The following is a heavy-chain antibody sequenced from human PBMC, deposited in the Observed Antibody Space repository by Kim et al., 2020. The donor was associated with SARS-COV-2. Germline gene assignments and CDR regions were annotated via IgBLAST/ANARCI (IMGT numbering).Heavy chain of an antibody. V-gene: IGHV3-49*02. Sequence: KGRFTISRDDSKSIAYLQMNSLKTEDTAVYYCTRETVLRYFDWLLNYFDYWGQGTLVTVSS. CDR3: TRETVLRYFDWLLNYFDY. D-gene: IGHD3-9*01. J-gene: IGHJ4*02.